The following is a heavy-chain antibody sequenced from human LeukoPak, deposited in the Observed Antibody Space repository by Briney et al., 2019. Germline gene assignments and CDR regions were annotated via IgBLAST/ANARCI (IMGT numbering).Heavy chain of an antibody. CDR3: ARSMWTSVQQWRENGNSFDY. J-gene: IGHJ4*02. Sequence: SETLSLTCTVSGGSISSYYWSWIRQPPGKGLEWIGYIYYSGSTNYNPSLKSRVTISVDTSKNQFSLKLSSVTAADTAVYYCARSMWTSVQQWRENGNSFDYWGQGTLVTVSS. D-gene: IGHD6-19*01. CDR2: IYYSGST. CDR1: GGSISSYY. V-gene: IGHV4-59*01.